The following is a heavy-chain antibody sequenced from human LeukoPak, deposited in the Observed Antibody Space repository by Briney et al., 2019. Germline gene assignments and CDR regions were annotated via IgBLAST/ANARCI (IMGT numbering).Heavy chain of an antibody. V-gene: IGHV1-69*13. CDR1: GGTFSSYA. CDR3: ASPPVVFGVAETWGPKWLGFVY. Sequence: ASVKVSCKASGGTFSSYAISWVRQAPGQGLEWMGGIIPIFGTANYAQKFQGRVTITADESTSTAYMELSSLRSEDTAVYYCASPPVVFGVAETWGPKWLGFVYWGQGTLVTVSS. CDR2: IIPIFGTA. J-gene: IGHJ4*02. D-gene: IGHD3-3*01.